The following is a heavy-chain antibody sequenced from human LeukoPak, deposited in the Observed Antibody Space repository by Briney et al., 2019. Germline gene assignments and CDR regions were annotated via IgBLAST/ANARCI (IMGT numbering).Heavy chain of an antibody. CDR3: ARGLGNDGMDY. CDR2: MNPNSGNT. Sequence: ASVKVSCKASGYTFTSYAMNWVRQAAGQGLEWMGWMNPNSGNTGYAQKFQGRVTMTRNTSISTAYMELSSLRSEDTAVYYCARGLGNDGMDYWGQGTLVTVSS. D-gene: IGHD1-1*01. V-gene: IGHV1-8*02. J-gene: IGHJ4*02. CDR1: GYTFTSYA.